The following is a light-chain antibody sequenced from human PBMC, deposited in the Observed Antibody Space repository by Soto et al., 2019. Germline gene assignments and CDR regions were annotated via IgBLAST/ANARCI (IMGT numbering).Light chain of an antibody. CDR2: DAS. V-gene: IGKV3D-15*01. CDR3: QHYNNWAHT. Sequence: EIVMTQSPATLYVSPGDRATLSCSASQSVDNDLAWYQQKPGQPPRLLIYDASTRATGIPARFSGSQSGTEFTLTISSLLSEDFVGYSCQHYNNWAHTFGGGTKVEIK. CDR1: QSVDND. J-gene: IGKJ4*01.